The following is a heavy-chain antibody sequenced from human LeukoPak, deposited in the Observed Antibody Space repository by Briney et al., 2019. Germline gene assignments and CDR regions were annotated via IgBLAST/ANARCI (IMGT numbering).Heavy chain of an antibody. CDR2: MNPNSGNT. J-gene: IGHJ4*02. Sequence: GASVKVSCKASGYTFTSYDINWVRQATGQGLEWMGWMNPNSGNTGYAQKFQGRVTMTRNTSISTAYMELNSLRAEDTAVYYCARNPPYYYGSGSDIPPYYYFDYWGQGTLVTVSS. CDR1: GYTFTSYD. D-gene: IGHD3-10*01. CDR3: ARNPPYYYGSGSDIPPYYYFDY. V-gene: IGHV1-8*01.